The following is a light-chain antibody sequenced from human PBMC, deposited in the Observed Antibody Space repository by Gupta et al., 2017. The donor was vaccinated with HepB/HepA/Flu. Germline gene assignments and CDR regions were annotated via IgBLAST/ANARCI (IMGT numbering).Light chain of an antibody. CDR2: GAS. Sequence: EIVLTLSPGTLSFSPGERATLSCSASQSVSSIYLAWYQQKPGEAPRLIIYGASSRATGIPDCCSSSGDAKDFPPTSSRREDEDSAVYYCQQDSTSRSFGGGTKVEIK. CDR1: QSVSSIY. V-gene: IGKV3-20*01. J-gene: IGKJ4*01. CDR3: QQDSTSRS.